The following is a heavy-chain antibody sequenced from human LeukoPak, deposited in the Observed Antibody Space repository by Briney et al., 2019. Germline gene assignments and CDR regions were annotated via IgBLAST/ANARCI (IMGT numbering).Heavy chain of an antibody. J-gene: IGHJ6*03. V-gene: IGHV4-59*01. D-gene: IGHD4-11*01. CDR1: GGSISSYY. Sequence: SETLSLTCTVSGGSISSYYWSWIRQPPGKGLEWIGYIYYSGSTNYNPSLKSRVTISVDTSKNQFSLKLSSVTAADTAVYYCARGHSIEPHYYYYYMDVWGKGTTVTVSS. CDR2: IYYSGST. CDR3: ARGHSIEPHYYYYYMDV.